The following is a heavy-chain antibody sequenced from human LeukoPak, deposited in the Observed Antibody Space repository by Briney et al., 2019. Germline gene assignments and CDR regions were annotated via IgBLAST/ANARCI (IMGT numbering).Heavy chain of an antibody. CDR3: AKVNDFWSGYYGTLDY. CDR1: GFTFSSYA. J-gene: IGHJ4*02. Sequence: PGGSLRLSCAASGFTFSSYAMSWVRQAPGKGLEWVSAISGSGGSTYYADSVKGQFTISRDNSKNTLYLQMNSLRAEDTAVYYCAKVNDFWSGYYGTLDYWGQGTLVTVSS. V-gene: IGHV3-23*01. D-gene: IGHD3-3*01. CDR2: ISGSGGST.